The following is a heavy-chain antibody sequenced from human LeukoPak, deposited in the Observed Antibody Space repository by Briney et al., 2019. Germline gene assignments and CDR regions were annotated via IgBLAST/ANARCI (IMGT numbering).Heavy chain of an antibody. CDR3: ARDGGIGGYSYGPMFYDGMDV. Sequence: ASVKVSCKASGGTFSSYAISWVRQAPGQGLEWMGRIIPIFGIANYAQKFQGRVTITADKSTSTAYMELSSLRSEDTAVYYCARDGGIGGYSYGPMFYDGMDVWGQGTTVTVS. V-gene: IGHV1-69*04. CDR1: GGTFSSYA. CDR2: IIPIFGIA. J-gene: IGHJ6*02. D-gene: IGHD5-18*01.